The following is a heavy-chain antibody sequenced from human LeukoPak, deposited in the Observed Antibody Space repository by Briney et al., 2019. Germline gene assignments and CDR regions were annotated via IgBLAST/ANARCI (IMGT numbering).Heavy chain of an antibody. V-gene: IGHV3-9*01. CDR1: GFTFDDYA. D-gene: IGHD4-17*01. CDR3: AKALDSGYGDPFFDY. J-gene: IGHJ4*02. Sequence: PGGSLRLSCSASGFTFDDYAMHWVRQAPGKGLEWVSGINWNSGSIGYADSVKGRFTISRDNAKNSLYLQMNSLRAEDTALYYCAKALDSGYGDPFFDYWGQGTLVTVSS. CDR2: INWNSGSI.